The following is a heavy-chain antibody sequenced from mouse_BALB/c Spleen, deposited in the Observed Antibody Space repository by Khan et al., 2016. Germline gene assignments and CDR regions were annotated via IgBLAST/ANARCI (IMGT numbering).Heavy chain of an antibody. CDR3: ARRGRDYYAMDY. CDR1: GFTFSSYG. D-gene: IGHD4-1*01. V-gene: IGHV5-6-3*01. J-gene: IGHJ4*01. CDR2: INSNGGST. Sequence: EVELVESGGGLVQPGGSLKLSCAASGFTFSSYGMSWVRQTPDKRLELVATINSNGGSTSYPDSVKGRFTISRDNAKNTLYLQMSSLKSEDTAMYYCARRGRDYYAMDYWGQGTSVTVSS.